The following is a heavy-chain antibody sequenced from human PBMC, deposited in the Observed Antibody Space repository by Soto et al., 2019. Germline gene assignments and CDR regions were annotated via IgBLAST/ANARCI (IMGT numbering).Heavy chain of an antibody. CDR2: ISGSGGST. CDR3: ASSLHYYDSSGYMFDAFDI. CDR1: GFTFSSYA. D-gene: IGHD3-22*01. Sequence: GGSLRLSCAASGFTFSSYAMSWVRQAPGKGLEWVSAISGSGGSTYYADSVKGRFTISRDNSKNTLYLQMNSLRAEGTAVYYCASSLHYYDSSGYMFDAFDIWGQGTMVTVSS. V-gene: IGHV3-23*01. J-gene: IGHJ3*02.